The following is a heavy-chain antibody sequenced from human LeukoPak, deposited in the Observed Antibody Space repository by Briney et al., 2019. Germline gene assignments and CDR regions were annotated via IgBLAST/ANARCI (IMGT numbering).Heavy chain of an antibody. J-gene: IGHJ4*02. D-gene: IGHD6-13*01. V-gene: IGHV4-61*02. CDR3: ARVLHLSSSWYGAIDY. CDR1: GGSISSGSYY. CDR2: IYTSGST. Sequence: SETLSLTCTVSGGSISSGSYYWRWIRQPAGKGLEWIGRIYTSGSTNYNPSLKSRVTISVDTSKNQFSLKLSSVTAADTAVYYCARVLHLSSSWYGAIDYWGQGTLVTVSS.